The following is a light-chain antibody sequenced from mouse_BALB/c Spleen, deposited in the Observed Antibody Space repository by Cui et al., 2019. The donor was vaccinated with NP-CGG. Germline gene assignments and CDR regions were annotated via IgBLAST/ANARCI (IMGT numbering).Light chain of an antibody. V-gene: IGLV1*01. Sequence: QAVVTQESALTTSPGETVTLTCRPSTGAFTTSNYSNWVQEKPDHLFTGLIGGTNNRPPGVPARFSGSLIGDKAALTITGAQTEDETIYFCALWYSNHWVFGGGTKLTVL. J-gene: IGLJ1*01. CDR3: ALWYSNHWV. CDR2: GTN. CDR1: TGAFTTSNY.